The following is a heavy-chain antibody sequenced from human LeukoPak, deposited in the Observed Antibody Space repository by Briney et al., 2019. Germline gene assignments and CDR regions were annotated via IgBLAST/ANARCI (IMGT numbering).Heavy chain of an antibody. V-gene: IGHV3-23*01. J-gene: IGHJ6*02. CDR3: AKPPYSNSMYYYGMDV. CDR1: GFTFSSYA. Sequence: GGSLRLSCAASGFTFSSYAMSGARQAPGRGLEWASAFSGSGGSTYYADSVKGRFTISRDNSKNTLYLQMNSLRAEDTAVYYCAKPPYSNSMYYYGMDVWGQGTTVTVSS. D-gene: IGHD4-11*01. CDR2: FSGSGGST.